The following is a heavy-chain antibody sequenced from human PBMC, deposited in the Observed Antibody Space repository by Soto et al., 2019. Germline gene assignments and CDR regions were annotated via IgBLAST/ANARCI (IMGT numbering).Heavy chain of an antibody. CDR3: ARDVNYYGSGSYYSSYYYGMDV. Sequence: ASVKVSCKASGYTFTSYYMHWVRQAPGQGLEWMGIINPSGGSTSYAQKFQGRVTMTRDTSTSTVYMELSSLRSEDTAVYYCARDVNYYGSGSYYSSYYYGMDVWGQGTTVTVYS. V-gene: IGHV1-46*01. D-gene: IGHD3-10*01. CDR1: GYTFTSYY. J-gene: IGHJ6*02. CDR2: INPSGGST.